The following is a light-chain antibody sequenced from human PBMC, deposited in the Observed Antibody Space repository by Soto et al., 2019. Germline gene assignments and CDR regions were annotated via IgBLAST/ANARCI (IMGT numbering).Light chain of an antibody. V-gene: IGLV2-14*01. Sequence: QPALTQPASVSGSPGQSITISCTGTSSDVGGYNYVSWYQQHPGKAPKLMIYEVSNRPSGVSNRFSGSKSGNTASLTISGLQAEDEADYYCSSYTSSSTLVFGTGTKV. CDR1: SSDVGGYNY. CDR3: SSYTSSSTLV. J-gene: IGLJ1*01. CDR2: EVS.